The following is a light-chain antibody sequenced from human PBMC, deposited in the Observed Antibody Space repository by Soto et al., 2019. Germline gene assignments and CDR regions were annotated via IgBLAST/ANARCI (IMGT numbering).Light chain of an antibody. CDR1: QNIGNY. CDR2: AAS. V-gene: IGKV1-39*01. CDR3: QQSYSTPRT. J-gene: IGKJ1*01. Sequence: DIQMTQSPSSLSTSVGDRVTITCRASQNIGNYLNWYQQTPGTAPKLLIYAASSLQSGVPSRFSGSGSRTDFTLTISSLEPEDFATYYCQQSYSTPRTFGQGTKVEIK.